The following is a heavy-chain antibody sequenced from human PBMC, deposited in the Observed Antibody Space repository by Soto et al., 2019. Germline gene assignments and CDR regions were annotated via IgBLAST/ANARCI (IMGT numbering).Heavy chain of an antibody. CDR2: ISGPGVRT. J-gene: IGHJ6*02. V-gene: IGHV3-23*01. Sequence: GGSLRLSCAASEFTFNNYSITWVRQTPWKGLEWVAGISGPGVRTYYADSVKGRFTISRDNSKNTLFLQMNGLRGEDTAVYYCWKVDSYDFWGRCDYYDYSHYGMDVLGRRTTFALSS. CDR3: WKVDSYDFWGRCDYYDYSHYGMDV. D-gene: IGHD3-3*01. CDR1: EFTFNNYS.